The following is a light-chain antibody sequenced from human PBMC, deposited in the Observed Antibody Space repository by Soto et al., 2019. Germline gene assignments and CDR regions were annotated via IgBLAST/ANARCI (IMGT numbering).Light chain of an antibody. CDR2: EVS. J-gene: IGLJ3*02. CDR1: SSDVGDYNF. CDR3: SSHTSSSIWV. Sequence: QSVLTQPASVSGSPGQSITISCTGTSSDVGDYNFVSWDQQLPGKAPKLMIYEVSHRPSGVSNRFSGSKSGNTASLTISGLLAEDEAHYYCSSHTSSSIWVFGGGTKLTVL. V-gene: IGLV2-14*03.